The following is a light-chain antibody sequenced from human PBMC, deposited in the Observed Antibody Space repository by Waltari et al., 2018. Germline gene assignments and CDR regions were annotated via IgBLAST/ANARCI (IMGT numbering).Light chain of an antibody. V-gene: IGKV1-12*01. CDR2: AAS. CDR3: KQANSFPLT. J-gene: IGKJ4*02. CDR1: QGISNW. Sequence: DIQLTQSPSSVSSSVGDRVTITCRASQGISNWLAWYQQKPGRAPKYLIYAASTLQSGVPSRFRGSGTVTEFTLTIRCLHPADFATYYCKQANSFPLTFGGGTKVEIK.